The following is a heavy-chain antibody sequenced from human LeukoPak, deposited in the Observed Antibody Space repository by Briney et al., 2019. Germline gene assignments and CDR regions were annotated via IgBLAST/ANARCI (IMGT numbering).Heavy chain of an antibody. D-gene: IGHD2-2*03. V-gene: IGHV4-39*01. J-gene: IGHJ4*02. CDR3: ARLDSVSDGDY. Sequence: SETLSLTCTVSGGSISSRSYYWGWIRKPPGKGLEWIGNIYYSGSTYYNPSLKSRVTISVGTSKNQFSLKLSSVTAADTAVYYCARLDSVSDGDYWGQGTLVTVSS. CDR1: GGSISSRSYY. CDR2: IYYSGST.